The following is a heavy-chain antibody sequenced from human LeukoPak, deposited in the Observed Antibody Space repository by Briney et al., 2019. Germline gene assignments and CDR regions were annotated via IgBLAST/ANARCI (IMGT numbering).Heavy chain of an antibody. CDR2: ISTSSSTI. CDR1: GFTFSSYS. V-gene: IGHV3-48*04. D-gene: IGHD4-17*01. Sequence: GGSLRLSCAASGFTFSSYSMNWVRQAPGKGLEWVSYISTSSSTIYYADSVKGRFTISRDNAKTSLYLQMNSLRAEDTAVYYCARDRLIYGDYGDAFDIWGQGTMVTVSS. CDR3: ARDRLIYGDYGDAFDI. J-gene: IGHJ3*02.